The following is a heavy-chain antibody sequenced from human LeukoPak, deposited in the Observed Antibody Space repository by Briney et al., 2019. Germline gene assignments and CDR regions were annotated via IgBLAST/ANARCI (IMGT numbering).Heavy chain of an antibody. CDR3: ARGRGWLPDY. J-gene: IGHJ4*02. CDR2: IHYSGST. D-gene: IGHD5-24*01. V-gene: IGHV4-59*01. CDR1: GGSISNYY. Sequence: SSETLSLTCTVSGGSISNYYWSWFRQPPGKGLEWIGLIHYSGSTNYNPPLKSRVTISEDTSKNQCSLKLTSVTTAHTAVYFCARGRGWLPDYWGQGTLVTVSS.